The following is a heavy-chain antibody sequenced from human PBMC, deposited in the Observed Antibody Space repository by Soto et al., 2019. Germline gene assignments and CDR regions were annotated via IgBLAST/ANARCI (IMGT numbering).Heavy chain of an antibody. CDR3: ARVGGTVTSDY. CDR2: IYYDGSNN. Sequence: QVQLVESGGGVVQPGRSLRLSCAASGFAFSAYGMHWVRQAPGKGLEWVAMIYYDGSNNYYADSVKGRFTISRDNSKNTLYLQMSSLRAEDTALYYCARVGGTVTSDYWGQGTLVTVSS. J-gene: IGHJ4*02. V-gene: IGHV3-33*01. D-gene: IGHD4-17*01. CDR1: GFAFSAYG.